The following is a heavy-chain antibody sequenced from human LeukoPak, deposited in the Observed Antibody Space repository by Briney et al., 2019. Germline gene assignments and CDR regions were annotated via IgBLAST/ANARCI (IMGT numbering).Heavy chain of an antibody. D-gene: IGHD3-22*01. Sequence: PSETLSLTCTVSGASFSDTTYYWAWIRQPPGKGLEWIGSIYFSETKYNPSLKSRITISVDTYKNQFSLKLSSVTAADTPVYYCASPSKLVISRGGFDIWGQGTMVTVSA. V-gene: IGHV4-39*01. CDR2: IYFSET. J-gene: IGHJ3*02. CDR3: ASPSKLVISRGGFDI. CDR1: GASFSDTTYY.